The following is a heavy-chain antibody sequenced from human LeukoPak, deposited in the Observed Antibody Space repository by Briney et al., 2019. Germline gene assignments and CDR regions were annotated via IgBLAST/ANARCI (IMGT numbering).Heavy chain of an antibody. CDR1: GFTVSSSY. J-gene: IGHJ5*02. CDR3: ARAHFDLGP. D-gene: IGHD3-9*01. CDR2: IYSGGST. V-gene: IGHV3-53*01. Sequence: PGGSLRLSCAASGFTVSSSYMSWVRQAPGKGLEWVSIIYSGGSTYYADSVKGRFTISRDNSKNTLYLQMNNLRVEDTAVYYCARAHFDLGPWGQGTLVTVSS.